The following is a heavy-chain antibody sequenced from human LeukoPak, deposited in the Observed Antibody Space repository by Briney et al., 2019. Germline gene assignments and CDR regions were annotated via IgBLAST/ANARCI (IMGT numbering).Heavy chain of an antibody. Sequence: PGRSLRLSCAASGFTFSSYAMHWVRQAPGKGLEWVAVISYDGSHKYYADSVKGRFTISRDNSKNTLYLQMNSLRAEDTAVYYCARIAQWLAPFDYWGQGTLVTVSS. CDR3: ARIAQWLAPFDY. J-gene: IGHJ4*02. V-gene: IGHV3-30-3*01. D-gene: IGHD6-19*01. CDR2: ISYDGSHK. CDR1: GFTFSSYA.